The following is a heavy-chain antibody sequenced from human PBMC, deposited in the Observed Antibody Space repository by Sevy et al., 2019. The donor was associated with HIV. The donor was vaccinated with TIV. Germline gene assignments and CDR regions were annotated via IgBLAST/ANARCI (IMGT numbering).Heavy chain of an antibody. V-gene: IGHV4-34*01. J-gene: IGHJ5*02. Sequence: SETLSLTCAVYGGSFSGYYWNWIRQTPGKGLEWIGEINQSGSTNYNPYLRSRVTIAVDTSKNQFSLRLNSVTAADTAVYYCARAPPVVVVPGAPSWFDPWGQGTLVTVSS. CDR3: ARAPPVVVVPGAPSWFDP. CDR1: GGSFSGYY. D-gene: IGHD2-2*01. CDR2: INQSGST.